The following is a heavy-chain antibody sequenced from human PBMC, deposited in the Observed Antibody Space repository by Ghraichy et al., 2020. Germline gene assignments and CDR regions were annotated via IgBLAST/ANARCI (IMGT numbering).Heavy chain of an antibody. Sequence: LSLTCAASGFTFSTYAMSWVRQAPGKGLEWVSAISGSDGSTYYADSVKGRFTISRDNSKNTLYLQMNSLRAEDTAVYYCAKYKSGSFFEYWGQGTLVTVSS. V-gene: IGHV3-23*01. CDR2: ISGSDGST. CDR3: AKYKSGSFFEY. D-gene: IGHD1-26*01. J-gene: IGHJ4*02. CDR1: GFTFSTYA.